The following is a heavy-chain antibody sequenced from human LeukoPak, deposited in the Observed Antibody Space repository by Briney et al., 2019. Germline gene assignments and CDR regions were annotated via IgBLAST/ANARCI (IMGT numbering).Heavy chain of an antibody. CDR1: GYTLTSYA. Sequence: ASVKVSCKASGYTLTSYAMNWVRQAPGQGLEWMGWINTNTGNPTYAPGFTGRFVFSLDTSVSTAYLQISSLKAEDTAVYYCARDKYYYDSSGYRGDYWGQGTLVTVSS. CDR2: INTNTGNP. V-gene: IGHV7-4-1*02. D-gene: IGHD3-22*01. J-gene: IGHJ4*02. CDR3: ARDKYYYDSSGYRGDY.